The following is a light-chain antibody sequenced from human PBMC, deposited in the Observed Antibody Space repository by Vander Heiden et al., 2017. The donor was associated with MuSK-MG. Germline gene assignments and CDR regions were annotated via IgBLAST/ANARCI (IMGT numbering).Light chain of an antibody. CDR3: QQSHNTPRT. CDR2: AAS. J-gene: IGKJ2*01. CDR1: QSIATY. V-gene: IGKV1-39*01. Sequence: DIQMTQSPSSLSASVGDRVTIPCRASQSIATYLNWYQQKPGKAPKLLIYAASTLQSGVPSRFSCIGSGTEFTLTISSLQPEDFATYYCQQSHNTPRTFGRGTKVEI.